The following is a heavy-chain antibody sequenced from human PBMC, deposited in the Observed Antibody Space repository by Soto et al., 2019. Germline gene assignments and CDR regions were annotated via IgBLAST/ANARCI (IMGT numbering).Heavy chain of an antibody. CDR2: MNPNSAYT. CDR1: GYAFTSYD. CDR3: ARGRDCDQLSALEF. J-gene: IGHJ4*02. Sequence: QVQLVQSGAEVKKPGASVKVSCKASGYAFTSYDINWVRQAPGQGLEWMGWMNPNSAYTGYSQKFQGRGTLTRNTSLSTAYMDLSSLQSEDTAVYFCARGRDCDQLSALEFWGQGTLVYVSS. D-gene: IGHD1-1*01. V-gene: IGHV1-8*01.